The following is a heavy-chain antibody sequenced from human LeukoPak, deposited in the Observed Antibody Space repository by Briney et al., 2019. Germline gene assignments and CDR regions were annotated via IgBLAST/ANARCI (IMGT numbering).Heavy chain of an antibody. CDR1: GGSISSYY. V-gene: IGHV4-59*12. CDR3: ARDPGYCSSTSCYAGGYFQH. CDR2: IYYSGST. J-gene: IGHJ1*01. Sequence: PSETLSRTCTVSGGSISSYYWSWIRQPPGKGLEWIGYIYYSGSTYYNPSLKSRVTISVDTSKNQFSLKLSSVTAADTAVYYCARDPGYCSSTSCYAGGYFQHWGQGTLVTVSS. D-gene: IGHD2-2*01.